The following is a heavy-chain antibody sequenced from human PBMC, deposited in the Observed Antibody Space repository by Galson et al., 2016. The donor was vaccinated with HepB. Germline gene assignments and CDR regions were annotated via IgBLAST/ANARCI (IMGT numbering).Heavy chain of an antibody. CDR1: GFTVSNNY. Sequence: SLRLSCAASGFTVSNNYMSWVRQAPGKGLEWVSVIYSGGSTYYADSVKGRFTISRDNSKNTLYLQMNSLRAEDTAVYYCARDPMATRYYYYGMDVWGQGTTVTV. V-gene: IGHV3-53*01. CDR3: ARDPMATRYYYYGMDV. J-gene: IGHJ6*02. D-gene: IGHD5-24*01. CDR2: IYSGGST.